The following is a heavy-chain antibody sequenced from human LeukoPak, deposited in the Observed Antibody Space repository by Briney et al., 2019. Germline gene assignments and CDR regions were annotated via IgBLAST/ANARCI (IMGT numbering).Heavy chain of an antibody. D-gene: IGHD6-13*01. Sequence: SETLSLTCTVSGGSISSSSYYWGWIRQPPGKGLEWIGSIYYSESTYYNPSLKSRVTISVDTSKNQFSLKLSSVTAADTAVYYCARISTGIAAAGTYYFDYWGQGTLVTVSS. V-gene: IGHV4-39*01. CDR2: IYYSEST. CDR3: ARISTGIAAAGTYYFDY. J-gene: IGHJ4*02. CDR1: GGSISSSSYY.